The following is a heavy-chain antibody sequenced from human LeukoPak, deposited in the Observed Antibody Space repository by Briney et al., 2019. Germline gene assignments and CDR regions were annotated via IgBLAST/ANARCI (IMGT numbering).Heavy chain of an antibody. D-gene: IGHD3-22*01. Sequence: PSETLSLTCTVSGGSISSYYWSWIRQPPGKGLEWIGYIYYSGSTNYNPSLKSRVTISVDTSKNQFSLKLSSVTAADTGVYYCAREWYYYGSSGSPHPIDPWGQGTLVTVSS. CDR1: GGSISSYY. CDR3: AREWYYYGSSGSPHPIDP. V-gene: IGHV4-59*01. CDR2: IYYSGST. J-gene: IGHJ5*02.